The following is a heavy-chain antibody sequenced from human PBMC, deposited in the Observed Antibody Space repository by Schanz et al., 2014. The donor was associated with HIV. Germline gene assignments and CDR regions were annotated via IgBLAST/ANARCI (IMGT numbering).Heavy chain of an antibody. CDR2: IWYHGNMT. J-gene: IGHJ6*02. V-gene: IGHV3-33*01. D-gene: IGHD3-9*01. CDR3: ARDSYYDRSRYSGYYYYGMDV. CDR1: GFTFRSYG. Sequence: QVQLVESGGGVVQPGRSLRLSCAASGFTFRSYGMHWVRQAPGKGLEWVALIWYHGNMTYYADSVKGRFTISRDNAKNSLYLQMSSLRAEDTAVYYCARDSYYDRSRYSGYYYYGMDVWGQGTTVTVS.